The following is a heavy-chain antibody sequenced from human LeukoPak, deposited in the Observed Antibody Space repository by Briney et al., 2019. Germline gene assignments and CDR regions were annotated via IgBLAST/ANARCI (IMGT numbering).Heavy chain of an antibody. J-gene: IGHJ4*02. CDR2: ISAYNGNT. CDR1: GYTFTSYG. CDR3: ARNRDAYGARALDY. Sequence: ASVKVSCKASGYTFTSYGISWVRQAPGQGLEWMGWISAYNGNTNYAQKLQGRVTMTTDTSTGTAYMELRSLRSDDTAMYYCARNRDAYGARALDYWGQGTLVTVSS. D-gene: IGHD1-26*01. V-gene: IGHV1-18*01.